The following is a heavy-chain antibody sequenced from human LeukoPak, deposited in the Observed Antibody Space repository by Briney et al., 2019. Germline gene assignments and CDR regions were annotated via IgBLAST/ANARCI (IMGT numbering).Heavy chain of an antibody. CDR3: AKGRYSSGWYLDY. CDR2: ISGSGGST. Sequence: PGGSLRLSCAPSGFTSSSYAMSWVRQAPGKGLEWVSAISGSGGSTYYADSVRGRFTISRDNPKNTLYLQMNSLRAEDTAVYYCAKGRYSSGWYLDYWGQGTLVTVSS. V-gene: IGHV3-23*01. J-gene: IGHJ4*02. D-gene: IGHD6-19*01. CDR1: GFTSSSYA.